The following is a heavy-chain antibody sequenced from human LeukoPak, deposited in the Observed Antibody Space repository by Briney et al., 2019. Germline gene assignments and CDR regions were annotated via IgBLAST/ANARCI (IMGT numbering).Heavy chain of an antibody. J-gene: IGHJ4*02. CDR1: GFTFSSYG. CDR2: ISYDGSNK. V-gene: IGHV3-30*03. CDR3: ATVDLYDSSGYYYRTGFDY. Sequence: PARSLRLSCAASGFTFSSYGMHWVRQAPGKGLEWVAVISYDGSNKYYADSVKGRFTISRDNSKNTLYLKMNSLRAEDTAVYYCATVDLYDSSGYYYRTGFDYWGQGTLVSVSS. D-gene: IGHD3-22*01.